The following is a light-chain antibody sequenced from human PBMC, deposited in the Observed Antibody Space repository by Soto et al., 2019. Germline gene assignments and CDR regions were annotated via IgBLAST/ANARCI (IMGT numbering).Light chain of an antibody. CDR3: SSYTSSSTSLYV. V-gene: IGLV2-14*01. J-gene: IGLJ1*01. Sequence: QSALTQPASVSGSPGQSITISCTGTSSDVGGYNYVAWYQQQPGKAPKLMIYEVSNRPSGVSNRFSGSKSGNTASLTISGLQAEDEADYYCSSYTSSSTSLYVFGTGTKVTVL. CDR2: EVS. CDR1: SSDVGGYNY.